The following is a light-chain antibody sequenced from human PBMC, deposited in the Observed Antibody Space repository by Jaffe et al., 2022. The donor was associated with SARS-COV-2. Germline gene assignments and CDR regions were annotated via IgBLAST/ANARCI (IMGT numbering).Light chain of an antibody. CDR2: GDN. V-gene: IGLV1-47*01. CDR3: ASWDDSLRVVV. Sequence: QSVVTQPPSASGTPGQGVTISCSGSSSNLGTNSVHWYQHLPGTAPKLLIHGDNQRPSGVPDRFSGSKSGTSASLAISGLRSEDEADYYCASWDDSLRVVVLGGGTKLTVL. J-gene: IGLJ2*01. CDR1: SSNLGTNS.